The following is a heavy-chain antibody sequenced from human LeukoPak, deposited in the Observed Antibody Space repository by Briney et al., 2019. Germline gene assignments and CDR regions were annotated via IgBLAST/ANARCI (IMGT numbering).Heavy chain of an antibody. J-gene: IGHJ5*02. D-gene: IGHD6-13*01. CDR1: GFTFSSYG. CDR3: ARGARSAADLNWFDP. CDR2: IWYDGSNK. Sequence: GGSLRLSCAASGFTFSSYGMHWVRQAPGKGLEWVAVIWYDGSNKYYADSMKGRFTISRDNSKNTLYLQMNSLRAEDTAVYYCARGARSAADLNWFDPWGQGTLVTVSS. V-gene: IGHV3-33*01.